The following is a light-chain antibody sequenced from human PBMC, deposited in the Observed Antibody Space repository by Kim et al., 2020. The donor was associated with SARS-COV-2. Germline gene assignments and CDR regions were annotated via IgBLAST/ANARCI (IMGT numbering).Light chain of an antibody. CDR3: QQYGSSPRT. CDR1: QSVSTNF. J-gene: IGKJ1*01. CDR2: GTS. V-gene: IGKV3-20*01. Sequence: EIVLTQSPGTLSLSPGERATLSCRTSQSVSTNFLAWYRQRPGQAPMLLIYGTSYRATGIPDRFSGSGSGTDFTLTISRLEPEDFAVYYCQQYGSSPRTFVQGTKVDIK.